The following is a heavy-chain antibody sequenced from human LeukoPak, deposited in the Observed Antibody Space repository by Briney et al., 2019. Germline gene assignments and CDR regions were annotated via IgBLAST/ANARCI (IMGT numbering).Heavy chain of an antibody. V-gene: IGHV3-53*01. J-gene: IGHJ4*02. D-gene: IGHD3-10*01. Sequence: GGSLRLSCAASGFTVSSNYMSWVRQAPGKGLEWVSVIYSGGSTYYADSVKGRFTISRDNSKNTLYLQINSLRAEDTAVYYCARDFITMVRGAGYWGQGTLVTVSS. CDR2: IYSGGST. CDR1: GFTVSSNY. CDR3: ARDFITMVRGAGY.